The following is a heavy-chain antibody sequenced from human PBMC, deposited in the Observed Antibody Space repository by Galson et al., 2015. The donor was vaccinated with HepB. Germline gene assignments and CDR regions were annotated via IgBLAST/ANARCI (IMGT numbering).Heavy chain of an antibody. J-gene: IGHJ2*01. D-gene: IGHD4-23*01. Sequence: SLRLSCAASGFTFSSYDMHWVRQATGKGLEWVSAIGTAGDTYYPGSVKGRFTISRENAKNSLYLQMNSLRAGDTAVYYCARVLRWYESPWWYFDLWGRGTLVTVSS. CDR1: GFTFSSYD. CDR3: ARVLRWYESPWWYFDL. V-gene: IGHV3-13*01. CDR2: IGTAGDT.